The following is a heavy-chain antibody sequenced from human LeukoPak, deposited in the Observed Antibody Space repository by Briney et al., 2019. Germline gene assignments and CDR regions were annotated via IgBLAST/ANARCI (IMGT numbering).Heavy chain of an antibody. Sequence: GRSLRLSCAASGFTFSDYYMSWIRQAPGKGLEWVSYISSSGSTIYYADSVKGRFTISRDNAKNSLYLQMNSLRAEDTAVYYCARDLSYYGSGSYYNYWGQGTLVTVSS. CDR3: ARDLSYYGSGSYYNY. CDR1: GFTFSDYY. V-gene: IGHV3-11*04. D-gene: IGHD3-10*01. CDR2: ISSSGSTI. J-gene: IGHJ4*02.